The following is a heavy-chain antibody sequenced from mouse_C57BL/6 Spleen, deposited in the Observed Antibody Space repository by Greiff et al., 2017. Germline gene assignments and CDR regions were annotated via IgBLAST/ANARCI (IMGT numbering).Heavy chain of an antibody. J-gene: IGHJ3*01. CDR3: ARAYYYGSSYPFAY. CDR2: IDPSDSYT. V-gene: IGHV1-69*01. D-gene: IGHD1-1*01. Sequence: QVQLKQPGAELVMPGASVKLSCKASGYTFTSYWMHWVKQRPGQGLEWIGEIDPSDSYTNYNQKFKGKSTLTVDKSSSTAYMQLSSLTSEDSAVYYCARAYYYGSSYPFAYWGQGTLVTVSA. CDR1: GYTFTSYW.